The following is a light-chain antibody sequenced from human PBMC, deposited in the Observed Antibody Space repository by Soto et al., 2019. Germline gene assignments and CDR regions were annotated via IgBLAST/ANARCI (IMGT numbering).Light chain of an antibody. CDR3: QQSYSTPPWT. Sequence: DIQMTQSPSTLSASVGDRVTITCRASQTISSWLAWYQQKPGKAPKLLIYNVSTLESGVPSRFSGSGFGTEFTLTISSLQPDDFATYYCQQSYSTPPWTFGQGTKVDI. CDR2: NVS. J-gene: IGKJ1*01. CDR1: QTISSW. V-gene: IGKV1-5*01.